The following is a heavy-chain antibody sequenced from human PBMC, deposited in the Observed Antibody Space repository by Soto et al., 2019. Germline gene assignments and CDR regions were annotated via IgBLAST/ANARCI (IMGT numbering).Heavy chain of an antibody. CDR1: EGTFSSYA. CDR3: ASHTMDYYYYHGKDV. Sequence: QVQLVQSGAEVKKPGSSVKVSCKASEGTFSSYAISWVRQAPGQGLEWMGGIIPIFGTANYAQKFQGRVTITADKSTSTAYMELSSLRSDDTAVYYCASHTMDYYYYHGKDVWGQGTTVTVSS. J-gene: IGHJ6*02. V-gene: IGHV1-69*14. CDR2: IIPIFGTA.